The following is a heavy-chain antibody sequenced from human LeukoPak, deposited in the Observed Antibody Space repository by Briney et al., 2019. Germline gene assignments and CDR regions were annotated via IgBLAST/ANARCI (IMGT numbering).Heavy chain of an antibody. CDR1: GYTLTELS. Sequence: ASVKVSCKVSGYTLTELSMHWVRQAPGKGLEWMGGFDPEDGETIYAQKFQGRVTMTEDTSTDTAYMELSSLRSEDTAVYYCADLDWFTPRKNWFDPWGQGTLVTVSS. CDR3: ADLDWFTPRKNWFDP. D-gene: IGHD3-9*01. J-gene: IGHJ5*02. CDR2: FDPEDGET. V-gene: IGHV1-24*01.